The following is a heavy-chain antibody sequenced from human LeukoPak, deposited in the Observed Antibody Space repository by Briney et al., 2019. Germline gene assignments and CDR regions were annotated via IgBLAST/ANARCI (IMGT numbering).Heavy chain of an antibody. CDR3: ASGLEGQSITFFGVVYYYYMDV. Sequence: SVKVSCKASGGTFSSYAISWVRQAPGQGLEWMGGIIPIFGTANYAQKFQGRVTITTDESTSTAYMELSSPRSEDTAVYYCASGLEGQSITFFGVVYYYYMDVWGKGTTVTVSS. J-gene: IGHJ6*03. CDR2: IIPIFGTA. CDR1: GGTFSSYA. V-gene: IGHV1-69*05. D-gene: IGHD3-3*01.